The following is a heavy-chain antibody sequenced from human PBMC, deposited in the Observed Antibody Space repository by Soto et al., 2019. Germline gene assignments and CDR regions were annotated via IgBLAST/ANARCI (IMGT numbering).Heavy chain of an antibody. Sequence: QVPLVESGGGVVQPGRSLRLSCAASGFTFSSYGMHWVRQAPGKGLEWVAVISYDGSNKYYADSVKGRFTISRDNSQNTLYLQMTSLRAESTAVYYCAKEFGIAARPYSYYGMDVWGQGSTVTVSS. D-gene: IGHD6-6*01. V-gene: IGHV3-30*18. CDR3: AKEFGIAARPYSYYGMDV. J-gene: IGHJ6*02. CDR2: ISYDGSNK. CDR1: GFTFSSYG.